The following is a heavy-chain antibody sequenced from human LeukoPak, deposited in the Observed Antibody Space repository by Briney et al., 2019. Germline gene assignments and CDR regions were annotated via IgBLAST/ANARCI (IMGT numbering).Heavy chain of an antibody. Sequence: ISGSGGSTYYADSVKGRFTISRDNSKNTLYLQMNSLRAEDTAVYYCARDRLTGDPSPLDYWGQGTLVTVSS. J-gene: IGHJ4*02. D-gene: IGHD7-27*01. CDR3: ARDRLTGDPSPLDY. V-gene: IGHV3-23*01. CDR2: ISGSGGST.